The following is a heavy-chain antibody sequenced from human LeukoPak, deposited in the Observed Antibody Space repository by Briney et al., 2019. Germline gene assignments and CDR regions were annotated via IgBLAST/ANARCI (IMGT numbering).Heavy chain of an antibody. V-gene: IGHV3-7*05. CDR3: AKSGSGWTGFFDY. CDR2: IKEDGSEK. J-gene: IGHJ4*02. D-gene: IGHD6-19*01. Sequence: GGSLRLSCAASGFIFRSYWMSWVRQAPGKGLEWVASIKEDGSEKYYVDSVRGRFTISRDNAKNSLYLQMNSLRAEDTAVYYCAKSGSGWTGFFDYWGQGTLVTVSS. CDR1: GFIFRSYW.